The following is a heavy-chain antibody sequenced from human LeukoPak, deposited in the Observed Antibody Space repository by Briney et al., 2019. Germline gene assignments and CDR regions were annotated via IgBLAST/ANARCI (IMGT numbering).Heavy chain of an antibody. CDR1: GGSIRSGSHY. J-gene: IGHJ4*02. Sequence: PSETLSLTCTVSGGSIRSGSHYWAWTRPPPGKGLEWIGSIYYSGSTYYNPSLENRVTISIDTSKNHFSLKLSSLSAADTSVYYCAKRDDSGGNLVDLWGQGTLVTVS. D-gene: IGHD3-22*01. CDR3: AKRDDSGGNLVDL. CDR2: IYYSGST. V-gene: IGHV4-39*02.